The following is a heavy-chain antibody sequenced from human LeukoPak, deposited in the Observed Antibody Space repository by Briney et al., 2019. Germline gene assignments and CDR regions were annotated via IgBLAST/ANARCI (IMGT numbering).Heavy chain of an antibody. CDR1: GGSISSSNW. CDR2: IYHSGST. CDR3: ARGGYCGGDCYFYY. Sequence: SGTLSLTCAVSGGSISSSNWWSWVRQPPGKGLEWIGEIYHSGSTNYNPSLKSRVSISVDTSKNQFSLRLSSVTAADTAVYYCARGGYCGGDCYFYYWGQGTLVTVSS. D-gene: IGHD2-21*02. J-gene: IGHJ4*02. V-gene: IGHV4-4*02.